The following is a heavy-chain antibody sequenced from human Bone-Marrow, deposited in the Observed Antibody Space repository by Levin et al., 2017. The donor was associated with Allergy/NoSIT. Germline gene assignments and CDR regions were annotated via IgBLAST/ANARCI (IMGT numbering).Heavy chain of an antibody. CDR1: GFTFRDHA. J-gene: IGHJ4*02. CDR3: ARESRGNYFDS. Sequence: PGGSLRLSCEASGFTFRDHAMHWVRQAPGKGLEWVAVIPFDGKNQHYADSVKGRFTLSRDNSENTLDLQMDSLKAEDTAVYFCARESRGNYFDSWGQGTLVSVSS. D-gene: IGHD1-26*01. CDR2: IPFDGKNQ. V-gene: IGHV3-30*04.